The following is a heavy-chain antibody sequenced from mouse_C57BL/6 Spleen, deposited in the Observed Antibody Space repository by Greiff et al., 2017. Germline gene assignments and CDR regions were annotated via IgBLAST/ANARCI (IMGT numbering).Heavy chain of an antibody. V-gene: IGHV1-64*01. D-gene: IGHD1-1*01. Sequence: VKLQQPGAELVKPGASVKLSCKASGYTFTSYWMHWVKQRPGQGLEWIGMIHPNSGSTNYNEKFKSKATLTVDKSSSTAYMQLSSLTSEDSAVYYCAPLYYGSSYDYFDYWGQGTTLTVSS. J-gene: IGHJ2*01. CDR1: GYTFTSYW. CDR2: IHPNSGST. CDR3: APLYYGSSYDYFDY.